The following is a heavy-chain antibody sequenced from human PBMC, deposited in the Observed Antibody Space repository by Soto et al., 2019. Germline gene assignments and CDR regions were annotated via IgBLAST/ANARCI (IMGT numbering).Heavy chain of an antibody. V-gene: IGHV4-59*01. CDR1: GGSISSYY. J-gene: IGHJ4*02. Sequence: SETLSLTCTVSGGSISSYYWSWIRQPPGKGLEWIGYIYYSGSTNYNPSLKSRVTISVDTSKNQFSLKLSSVTAADTAVYYCAREVSLGYCSGGSRYQKETFDYWGQGTLVTVS. CDR2: IYYSGST. CDR3: AREVSLGYCSGGSRYQKETFDY. D-gene: IGHD2-15*01.